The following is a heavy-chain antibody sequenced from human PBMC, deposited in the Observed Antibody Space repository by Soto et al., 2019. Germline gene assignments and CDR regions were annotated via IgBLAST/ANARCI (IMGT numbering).Heavy chain of an antibody. CDR1: GYSFTSYL. D-gene: IGHD6-13*01. J-gene: IGHJ6*02. CDR3: ASCGKAGLTLYGMDV. V-gene: IGHV5-10-1*01. Sequence: GESLKISFKGSGYSFTSYLISWVRQMPVKGLEWMGRIDPSDSYTNYSPSFQGHVTISADKSISTAYLQWSRLKASDTAMYYCASCGKAGLTLYGMDVWGQGTTVTVSS. CDR2: IDPSDSYT.